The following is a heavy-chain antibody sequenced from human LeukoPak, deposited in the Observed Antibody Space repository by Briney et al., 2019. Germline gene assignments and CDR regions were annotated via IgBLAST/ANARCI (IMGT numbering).Heavy chain of an antibody. CDR2: IAHDGTT. Sequence: SETLSPTCGVSGGPIDITNYWSWVRQAPGKGLEWIGEIAHDGTTNYNLSLRSRVAMSLDRANNQFSLSLTSVTAADTAIYYCTRESRPFCPFGYWGQGVLVTVSS. CDR1: GGPIDITNY. D-gene: IGHD3-16*01. V-gene: IGHV4-4*02. J-gene: IGHJ4*02. CDR3: TRESRPFCPFGY.